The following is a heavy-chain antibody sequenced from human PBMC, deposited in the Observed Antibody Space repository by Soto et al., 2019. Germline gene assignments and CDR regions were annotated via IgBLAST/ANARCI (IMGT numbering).Heavy chain of an antibody. CDR1: VGSSSSGDYY. D-gene: IGHD1-26*01. CDR3: GSYYYYYGMDV. J-gene: IGHJ6*02. CDR2: IYYSGST. Sequence: PSSTLSVTCTVSVGSSSSGDYYWIWIRQPPGKGLEWIGYIYYSGSTYYNPSLKSRVTISVDTSKNQFSLKLSSVTAADTAVYYCGSYYYYYGMDVWGQGTTVTVSS. V-gene: IGHV4-30-4*01.